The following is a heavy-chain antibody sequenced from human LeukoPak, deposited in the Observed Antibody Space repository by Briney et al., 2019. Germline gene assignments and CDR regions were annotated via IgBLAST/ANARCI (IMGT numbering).Heavy chain of an antibody. CDR1: GYTFTSYY. J-gene: IGHJ4*02. Sequence: ASVKVSCKASGYTFTSYYMHWVRQAPGQRLEGIGMINPSGCSTSYAQKFQGRVTMTRDTSTSPVYMELSSLRSEDTAVYYCARGDILTGYYSFDYWGQGTLVTVSS. D-gene: IGHD3-9*01. V-gene: IGHV1-46*01. CDR2: INPSGCST. CDR3: ARGDILTGYYSFDY.